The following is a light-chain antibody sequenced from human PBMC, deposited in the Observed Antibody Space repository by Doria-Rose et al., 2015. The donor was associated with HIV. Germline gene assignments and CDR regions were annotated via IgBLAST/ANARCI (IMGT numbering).Light chain of an antibody. V-gene: IGKV3-20*01. J-gene: IGKJ1*01. Sequence: TRSPGTLSLSPGERATLSCRASQGFSSTYLAWYQQKPGQAPSLLIYDGSTRATGIPDRFSASGSGTDFTLTINRLEPEDFALYYCHQYGTSWTFGQGTKVEV. CDR1: QGFSSTY. CDR2: DGS. CDR3: HQYGTSWT.